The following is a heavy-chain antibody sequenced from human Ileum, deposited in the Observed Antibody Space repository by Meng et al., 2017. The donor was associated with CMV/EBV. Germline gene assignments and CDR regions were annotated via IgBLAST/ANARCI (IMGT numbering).Heavy chain of an antibody. CDR3: ARSPEWWTLDY. CDR2: VYHGGVT. D-gene: IGHD2-15*01. V-gene: IGHV4-4*01. Sequence: CAGSSGSVTEGSGKGTGVRRPPRKSLEWIGEVYHGGVTEYIPSLRDRVTIAMDMTKNHFSLILTAVTAANTGVYFCARSPEWWTLDYWGQGALVTVSS. CDR1: SGSVTEGSGK. J-gene: IGHJ4*01.